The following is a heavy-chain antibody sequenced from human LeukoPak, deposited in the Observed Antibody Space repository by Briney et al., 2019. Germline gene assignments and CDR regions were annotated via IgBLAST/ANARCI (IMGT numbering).Heavy chain of an antibody. J-gene: IGHJ6*02. D-gene: IGHD6-19*01. CDR2: IYYSGIT. CDR3: AREYSSEGYYYGMDV. V-gene: IGHV4-39*02. Sequence: PSETLSLTCTVSGGSISSSSYYWGWIRQPPGKGLEWIGSIYYSGITYYNPSLKSRVTISVDTSRNQFSLKLSSGTAADTAVYYCAREYSSEGYYYGMDVWGQGTTVTVSS. CDR1: GGSISSSSYY.